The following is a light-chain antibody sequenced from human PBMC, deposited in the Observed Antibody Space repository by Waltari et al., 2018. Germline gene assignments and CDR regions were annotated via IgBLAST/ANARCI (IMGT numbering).Light chain of an antibody. V-gene: IGLV2-14*03. CDR1: SSDVGGHNH. J-gene: IGLJ3*02. CDR3: NSFTSSTTWV. Sequence: QSALTQPASVSGSPGQSITISCTGTSSDVGGHNHVSWYQQHPGQAPKLLIYDVTKWPPGVSDRFSGSKSGNTASLTISGLQAEDEADYYCNSFTSSTTWVFGGGTRVTVL. CDR2: DVT.